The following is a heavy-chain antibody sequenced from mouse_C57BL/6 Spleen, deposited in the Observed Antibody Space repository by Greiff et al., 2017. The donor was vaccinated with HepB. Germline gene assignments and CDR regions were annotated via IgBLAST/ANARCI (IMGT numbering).Heavy chain of an antibody. Sequence: QVQLKESGAELAKPGASVKLSCKASGYTFTSYWMHWVKQRPGQGLEWIGYINPSSGYTKYNQKFKDKATLTADKSSSTAYMQLSSLTYEDSAVYYCGLLYGTLYAMDYWGQGTSVTVSS. D-gene: IGHD1-1*01. V-gene: IGHV1-7*01. J-gene: IGHJ4*01. CDR2: INPSSGYT. CDR1: GYTFTSYW. CDR3: GLLYGTLYAMDY.